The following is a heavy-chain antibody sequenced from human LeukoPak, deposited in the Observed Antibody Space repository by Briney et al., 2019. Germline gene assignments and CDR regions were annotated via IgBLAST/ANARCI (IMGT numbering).Heavy chain of an antibody. V-gene: IGHV1-2*02. Sequence: ASVKVSCKASGYTFTGYYMHWVRQAPGQGLEWMGWINPNSGGTNYAQKFQGRVTMTRDTSISTAYMELSSLRSDDTAVYYCARDNPILYDSSGFDYWGQGTLVTVSS. D-gene: IGHD3-22*01. CDR3: ARDNPILYDSSGFDY. J-gene: IGHJ4*02. CDR1: GYTFTGYY. CDR2: INPNSGGT.